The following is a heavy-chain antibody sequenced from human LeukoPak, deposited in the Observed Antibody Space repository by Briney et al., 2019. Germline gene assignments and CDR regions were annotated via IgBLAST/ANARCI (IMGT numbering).Heavy chain of an antibody. CDR2: IYPRDSDT. J-gene: IGHJ5*02. V-gene: IGHV5-51*01. Sequence: GESLKISCRGSGYSFSSYWIAWVRQMPGKGLEWMGIIYPRDSDTRYSPSFQGQVTISADKSISTAYLQWSSLKPSDTAIYYCARVGYSYVSWFDPWGQGTLVTVSS. D-gene: IGHD5-18*01. CDR3: ARVGYSYVSWFDP. CDR1: GYSFSSYW.